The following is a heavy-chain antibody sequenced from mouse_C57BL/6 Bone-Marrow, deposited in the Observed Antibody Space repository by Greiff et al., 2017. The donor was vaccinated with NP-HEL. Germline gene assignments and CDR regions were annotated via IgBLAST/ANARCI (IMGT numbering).Heavy chain of an antibody. D-gene: IGHD2-3*01. CDR2: IGPGSGST. Sequence: LQQSGAELVKPGASVKISCKASGYTFTDYYINWVKQRPGQGLEWIGKIGPGSGSTYYNEKFKGKATLTADKSSSTAYMQLSSLTSEDSAVYFCASYDGYYVGYFDVWGTGTTVTVSS. J-gene: IGHJ1*03. CDR3: ASYDGYYVGYFDV. CDR1: GYTFTDYY. V-gene: IGHV1-77*01.